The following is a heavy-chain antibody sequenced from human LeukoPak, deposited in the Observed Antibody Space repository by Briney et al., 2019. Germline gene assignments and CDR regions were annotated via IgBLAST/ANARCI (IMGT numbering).Heavy chain of an antibody. CDR1: GGSISSYY. V-gene: IGHV4-59*12. Sequence: PSETLSLTCTVSGGSISSYYWSWIRQPPGKGLEWIGYIYYSGSTNYNPSLKSRVTMSLDTSKRQFSLKLSSVTAADTAFYYCARRGTYFDYWGQGTLVTVSS. CDR2: IYYSGST. D-gene: IGHD1-1*01. J-gene: IGHJ4*02. CDR3: ARRGTYFDY.